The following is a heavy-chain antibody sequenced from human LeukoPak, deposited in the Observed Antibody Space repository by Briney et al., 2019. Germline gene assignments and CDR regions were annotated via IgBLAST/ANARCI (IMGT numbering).Heavy chain of an antibody. CDR1: GYTFTGYY. D-gene: IGHD4-11*01. V-gene: IGHV1-2*02. CDR2: INPNSGGT. J-gene: IGHJ5*02. CDR3: ARVSYNNYGRPNWFDP. Sequence: ASVNVSCKASGYTFTGYYMHWVRQAPGQGLEWMGWINPNSGGTNYAQKFQGRVTMTRDTSISTAYMELSRLRSDDTAIYYCARVSYNNYGRPNWFDPWGQGTLVTVSS.